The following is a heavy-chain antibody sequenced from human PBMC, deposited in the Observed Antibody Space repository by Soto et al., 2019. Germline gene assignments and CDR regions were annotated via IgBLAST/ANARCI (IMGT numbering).Heavy chain of an antibody. V-gene: IGHV5-51*01. CDR3: QRKGNSRGSDYACFDY. Sequence: GESLKISCQASGYTFIYFWVAWVRQVPGKGLEWMGVIYPGASDIRYSPSFEGHVTISADKSTNTAYLPWSSLEAADTAIYYCQRKGNSRGSDYACFDYWGPGTLVTVPS. J-gene: IGHJ4*02. CDR1: GYTFIYFW. CDR2: IYPGASDI. D-gene: IGHD3-10*01.